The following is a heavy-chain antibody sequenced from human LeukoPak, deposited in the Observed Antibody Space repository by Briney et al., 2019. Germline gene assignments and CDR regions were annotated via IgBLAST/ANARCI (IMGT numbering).Heavy chain of an antibody. CDR2: ISGSGGST. V-gene: IGHV3-23*01. Sequence: PGGFLRLSCAASGFTFSSYAMSWVRQAPGKGLEWVSAISGSGGSTYYADSVKGRFTISRDNSKNTLYLQMNSLRAEDTAVYYCAKAGGRNYYGSGSAMDVWGQGTTVTVSS. J-gene: IGHJ6*02. D-gene: IGHD3-10*01. CDR1: GFTFSSYA. CDR3: AKAGGRNYYGSGSAMDV.